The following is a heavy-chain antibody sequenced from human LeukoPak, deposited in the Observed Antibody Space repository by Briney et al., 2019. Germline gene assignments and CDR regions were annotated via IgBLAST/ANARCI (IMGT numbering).Heavy chain of an antibody. Sequence: GGSLRLSCAASGFTFSSYAMTWVRQAPGKGLEWVSIVSGAGTTAFYADSVKGRFTVSRDNSKNTLYLQMNSLRAEDTAVYYCAKDRRSGGWYVGPDWFDPWGQGTLVTVSS. CDR1: GFTFSSYA. J-gene: IGHJ5*02. CDR2: VSGAGTTA. D-gene: IGHD6-19*01. CDR3: AKDRRSGGWYVGPDWFDP. V-gene: IGHV3-23*01.